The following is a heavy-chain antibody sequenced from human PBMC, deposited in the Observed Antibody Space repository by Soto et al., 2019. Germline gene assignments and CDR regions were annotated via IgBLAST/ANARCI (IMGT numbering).Heavy chain of an antibody. J-gene: IGHJ3*02. D-gene: IGHD2-21*01. CDR3: ARAPDCGGDCYSWGGAFDI. CDR2: IKQDGSEK. CDR1: GFTFSSYW. Sequence: EVQLVESGGGLVQPGGSLRLSCAASGFTFSSYWMSWVRQAPGKGLEWVANIKQDGSEKYYVDSVKGRFTISRDNAKNSLYLQMNSLRAEDTVVYYCARAPDCGGDCYSWGGAFDIWGQGTMVTVSS. V-gene: IGHV3-7*01.